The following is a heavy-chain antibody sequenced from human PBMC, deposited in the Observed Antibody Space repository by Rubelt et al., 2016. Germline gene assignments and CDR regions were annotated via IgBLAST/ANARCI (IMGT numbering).Heavy chain of an antibody. V-gene: IGHV1-69*04. Sequence: QVQLVQSGAEVKKPGASVKVSCKASGYTFTSYGISWVRQAPGQGLEWMGRIIPILGIANSAQKFQGRVQITADKPTSTADMELGSLRSEDTAVYYCARGVEYYYGSGTNWFDPWGQGTLVTVSS. D-gene: IGHD3-10*01. CDR2: IIPILGIA. CDR1: GYTFTSYG. CDR3: ARGVEYYYGSGTNWFDP. J-gene: IGHJ5*02.